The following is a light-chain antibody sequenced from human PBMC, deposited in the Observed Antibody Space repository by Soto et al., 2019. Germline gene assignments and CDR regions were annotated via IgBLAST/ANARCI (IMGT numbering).Light chain of an antibody. Sequence: QSVLTQSPSASASLGASVKLTCTLSSGHSSYAIAWHQQQPETGPRYLMKLYSDGSHNKGDGIPDRFSGSSSGAERYLTISSLQSEDEADYYCQTWGTAFRVFGGGTKLTVL. V-gene: IGLV4-69*01. J-gene: IGLJ3*02. CDR1: SGHSSYA. CDR3: QTWGTAFRV. CDR2: LYSDGSH.